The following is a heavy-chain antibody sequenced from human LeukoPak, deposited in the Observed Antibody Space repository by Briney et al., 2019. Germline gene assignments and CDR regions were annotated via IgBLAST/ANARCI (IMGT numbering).Heavy chain of an antibody. CDR2: IWHDETRT. V-gene: IGHV3-33*08. J-gene: IGHJ4*02. D-gene: IGHD1-26*01. CDR1: GFTFSSFG. Sequence: GGSLRLSCAASGFTFSSFGMHWVRQAPGKGPEWVAVIWHDETRTHYADSVKGRFTISRDNSQNTAFLQMSSLRAEDTAVYYCAGTMSTGAGIDSWGQGTLVTVSS. CDR3: AGTMSTGAGIDS.